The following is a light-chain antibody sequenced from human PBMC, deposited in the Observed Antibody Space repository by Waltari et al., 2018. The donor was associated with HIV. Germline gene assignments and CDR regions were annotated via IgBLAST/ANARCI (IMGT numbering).Light chain of an antibody. CDR3: QSYDNTLGGVV. CDR2: GNT. J-gene: IGLJ2*01. Sequence: QSVLSQPPSVSWAPGQNVTIACAGTISNVGAGFEVNWYQQFPGVAPRIVIYGNTNRPSGVTDRFSGSQSDTSASLAITGLRAEDEADYHCQSYDNTLGGVVFGGGTKLTVL. V-gene: IGLV1-40*01. CDR1: ISNVGAGFE.